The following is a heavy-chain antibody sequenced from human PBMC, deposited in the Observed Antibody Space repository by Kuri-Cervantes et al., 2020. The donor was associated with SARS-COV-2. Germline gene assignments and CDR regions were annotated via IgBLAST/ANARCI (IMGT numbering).Heavy chain of an antibody. V-gene: IGHV3-74*01. CDR3: AREIQIGWGTTVTTWYYYYYGMDV. D-gene: IGHD4-11*01. J-gene: IGHJ6*02. CDR2: INSDGSST. Sequence: GESLKISCAASGFTFSSYWMHWVRQAPGKGLVWVSRINSDGSSTSYADSVKGRFTISRDNAKNTLYLQMNSLRAEDTAVYYCAREIQIGWGTTVTTWYYYYYGMDVWGQGTAVTVSS. CDR1: GFTFSSYW.